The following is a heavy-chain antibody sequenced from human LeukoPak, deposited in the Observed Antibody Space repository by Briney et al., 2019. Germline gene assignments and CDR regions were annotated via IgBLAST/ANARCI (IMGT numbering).Heavy chain of an antibody. Sequence: GGSLRLSCAASGFTFSSYSMNWVRQAPGKGLEWVSSISSSSSYIYYADSVKGRFTISRDNAKNSLYLQVNSLRAEDTAVYYCARAAGTAMGTFDIWGQGTMVTVSS. D-gene: IGHD5-18*01. CDR2: ISSSSSYI. J-gene: IGHJ3*02. V-gene: IGHV3-21*01. CDR3: ARAAGTAMGTFDI. CDR1: GFTFSSYS.